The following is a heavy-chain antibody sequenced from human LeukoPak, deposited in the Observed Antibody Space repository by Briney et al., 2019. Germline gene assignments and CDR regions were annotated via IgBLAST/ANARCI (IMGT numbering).Heavy chain of an antibody. Sequence: GGSLRLSCAASGFTFDDYTMHWVRQAPAKGLEWVSLISWDGGSTYYADSVKGRFTISRDNSKNSLYLQMNSLRTEDTALYYCAKDSSDYDILTGYYDYWGQGTLVTVSS. CDR1: GFTFDDYT. J-gene: IGHJ4*02. CDR3: AKDSSDYDILTGYYDY. CDR2: ISWDGGST. D-gene: IGHD3-9*01. V-gene: IGHV3-43*01.